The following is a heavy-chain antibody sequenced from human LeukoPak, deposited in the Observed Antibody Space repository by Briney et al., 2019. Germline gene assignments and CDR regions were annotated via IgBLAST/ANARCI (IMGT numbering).Heavy chain of an antibody. J-gene: IGHJ4*02. CDR1: GFTFSDYY. Sequence: GGSLRLSCAVSGFTFSDYYMSWIRQAPGKGLEWVSVIYSGGSTYYADSVKGRFTISRDNSKNTLYLQMNSLRAEDTAVYYCANYGPGFPFDYWGQGTLVTVSS. CDR3: ANYGPGFPFDY. V-gene: IGHV3-53*01. D-gene: IGHD4-17*01. CDR2: IYSGGST.